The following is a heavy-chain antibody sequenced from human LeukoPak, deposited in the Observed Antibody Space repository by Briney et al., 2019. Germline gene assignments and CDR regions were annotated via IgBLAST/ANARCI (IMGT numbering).Heavy chain of an antibody. V-gene: IGHV3-66*01. Sequence: GGSLRLSCAASGLTVSSNNMNWVRQAPGRGLEWVSLIYSGGNTNYADSVKGRFTISRDNSKNTLYVQMNSLRPDDTAVYYCAKDSSDYYFDYWGQGTLVTVSS. CDR3: AKDSSDYYFDY. J-gene: IGHJ4*02. CDR1: GLTVSSNN. D-gene: IGHD3-22*01. CDR2: IYSGGNT.